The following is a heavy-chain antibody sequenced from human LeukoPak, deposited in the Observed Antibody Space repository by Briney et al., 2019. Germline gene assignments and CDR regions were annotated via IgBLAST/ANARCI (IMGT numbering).Heavy chain of an antibody. CDR3: ARNWFDP. Sequence: GGSLRLSCAASGFTVSSDYMSWVRQAPGKGLGWVSVIYSGGSTYYADPVKGRFTISRDKSKNTVYLQMNSLRFEDTAMYYCARNWFDPWGQGTLVTVSS. J-gene: IGHJ5*02. V-gene: IGHV3-53*05. CDR1: GFTVSSDY. CDR2: IYSGGST.